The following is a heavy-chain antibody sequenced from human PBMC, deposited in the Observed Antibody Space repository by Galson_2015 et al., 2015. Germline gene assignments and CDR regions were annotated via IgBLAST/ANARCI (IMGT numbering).Heavy chain of an antibody. CDR1: GFTFSSYA. Sequence: SLRLSCAASGFTFSSYAMSWVRQAPGKGLEWVSAISGSGGSTYYADSVKGRFTISRDNSKNTLYLQMNSLRAEDTAVYYCARAPLRDHGDYLDYWGQGALVTVSS. J-gene: IGHJ4*02. CDR2: ISGSGGST. V-gene: IGHV3-23*01. CDR3: ARAPLRDHGDYLDY. D-gene: IGHD4-17*01.